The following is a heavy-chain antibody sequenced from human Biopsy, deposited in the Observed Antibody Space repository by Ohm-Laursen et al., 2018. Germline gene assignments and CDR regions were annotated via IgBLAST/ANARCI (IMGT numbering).Heavy chain of an antibody. D-gene: IGHD6-19*01. Sequence: SETLSLTCTVSGGSFTGHYWTWIRQPPGKGLEWIGHISHTGYTSYKSSLKSRVTISLDTSRKHFSLRLTSLAAADTAVYYCVAYPSSGFFENNDDFAMDVWGQGTTVIVSS. CDR1: GGSFTGHY. J-gene: IGHJ6*02. CDR3: VAYPSSGFFENNDDFAMDV. CDR2: ISHTGYT. V-gene: IGHV4-59*08.